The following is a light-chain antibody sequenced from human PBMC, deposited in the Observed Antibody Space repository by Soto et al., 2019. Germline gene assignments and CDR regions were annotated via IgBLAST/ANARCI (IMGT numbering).Light chain of an antibody. CDR1: QSISSW. CDR2: KAT. V-gene: IGKV1-5*03. CDR3: QQYNSYWT. Sequence: DIQMTQSPSTLSASVGDRVTITCRASQSISSWLAWYQQKPGKAPKLLIYKATSLESGVPPRFSGSGSGTEFTLTISNLQPDDFATYFCQQYNSYWTFGQGTKVEIK. J-gene: IGKJ1*01.